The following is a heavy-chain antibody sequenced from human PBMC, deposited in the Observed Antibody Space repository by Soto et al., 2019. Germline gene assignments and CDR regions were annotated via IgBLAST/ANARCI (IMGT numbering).Heavy chain of an antibody. J-gene: IGHJ4*02. CDR3: AREASAVVSLDY. CDR1: GYIFTAYS. D-gene: IGHD2-15*01. CDR2: INPNSGDT. V-gene: IGHV1-2*02. Sequence: ASVKVSCKASGYIFTAYSMHWVRQAPGQGLEWLGWINPNSGDTIYAQKFQDRVTMACDTSVSTAYLELSSLSSDDTALYYCAREASAVVSLDYWGQGTLVTVSS.